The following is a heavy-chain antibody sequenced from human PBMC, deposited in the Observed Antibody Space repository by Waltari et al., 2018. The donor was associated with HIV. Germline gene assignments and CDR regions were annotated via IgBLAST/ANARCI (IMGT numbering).Heavy chain of an antibody. CDR2: IKQDESEK. Sequence: EVQLVESGGGLVQPGGSLRLSCAASEFTFNNYWMTWVRQAPGKGLEWVANIKQDESEKYYVDSVKGRFTISRDNAKNSLFLQMNSLRAEGTAVYYCAREALYDSSGYYFDYWGQGTLVTVSS. V-gene: IGHV3-7*01. D-gene: IGHD3-22*01. CDR1: EFTFNNYW. CDR3: AREALYDSSGYYFDY. J-gene: IGHJ4*02.